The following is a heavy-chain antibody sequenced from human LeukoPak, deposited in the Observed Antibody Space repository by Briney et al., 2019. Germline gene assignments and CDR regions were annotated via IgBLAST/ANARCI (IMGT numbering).Heavy chain of an antibody. D-gene: IGHD2-21*02. V-gene: IGHV4-4*07. Sequence: SETLSLTCTVSGGSISSYYWTWIRQPAGKGPEWIGRIHASGSTNYNPSLKSRVNMSVDTSKNQFSLRLNSVAAADTAVYYCARVTDPRYNWFDPWGQGTLVTVSS. J-gene: IGHJ5*02. CDR2: IHASGST. CDR1: GGSISSYY. CDR3: ARVTDPRYNWFDP.